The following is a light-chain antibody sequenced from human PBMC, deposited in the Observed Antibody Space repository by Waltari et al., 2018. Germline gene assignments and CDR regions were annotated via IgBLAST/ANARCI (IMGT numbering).Light chain of an antibody. CDR1: SLRTSY. CDR3: HSRKGSDNQVV. J-gene: IGLJ3*02. V-gene: IGLV3-19*01. CDR2: GNE. Sequence: SSELTQGPDVSVALGQTVKTTCQGDSLRTSYASWYQVKPGQAPLLGLFGNEKGPSGIPDRSAGYSSGTTSSVTITGAQAEEEADYYCHSRKGSDNQVVFGGGTKLTVL.